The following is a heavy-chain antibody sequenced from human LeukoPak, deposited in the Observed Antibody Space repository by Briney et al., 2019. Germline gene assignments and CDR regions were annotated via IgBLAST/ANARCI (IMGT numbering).Heavy chain of an antibody. Sequence: GGSLRLSCAASGFIFGSYWMHWVRQAPGKGLVWVSRINSDETNTTYADSVKGRFTISRDNAKNSVYLQMSSLTAEDTAVYYCGRWNFAFDVWGHGTMVAVFS. CDR1: GFIFGSYW. D-gene: IGHD1-1*01. V-gene: IGHV3-74*01. CDR3: GRWNFAFDV. CDR2: INSDETNT. J-gene: IGHJ3*01.